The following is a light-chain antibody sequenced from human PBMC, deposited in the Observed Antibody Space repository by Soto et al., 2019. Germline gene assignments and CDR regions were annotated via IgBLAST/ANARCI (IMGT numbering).Light chain of an antibody. J-gene: IGKJ1*01. CDR3: HQYGSAPAWT. CDR2: AAS. Sequence: EIVLTQSPGTLSLFPGERATLSCRASQSISSSYLAWYQQKPGQAPRLLIYAASSRATGIPDRFSGAGSATDFTLTISRLEPEDFAVYYCHQYGSAPAWTFGQGTKVEIK. CDR1: QSISSSY. V-gene: IGKV3-20*01.